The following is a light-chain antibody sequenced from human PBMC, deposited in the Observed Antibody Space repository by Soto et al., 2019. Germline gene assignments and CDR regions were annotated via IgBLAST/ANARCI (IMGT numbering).Light chain of an antibody. CDR3: MQGTPWTQT. J-gene: IGKJ1*01. Sequence: DVVMTQSPLSLPVTLGQPASISCRSSQSLVYSDVDTYLNWFHQRPGQSPRRLIYTVSNRDSGVPDRFSGSGSGTDFTLKITRVEAQDVGVYYCMQGTPWTQTFGQGSQVDIX. V-gene: IGKV2-30*01. CDR2: TVS. CDR1: QSLVYSDVDTY.